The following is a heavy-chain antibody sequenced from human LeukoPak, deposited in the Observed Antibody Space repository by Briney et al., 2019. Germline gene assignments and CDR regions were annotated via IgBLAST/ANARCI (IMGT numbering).Heavy chain of an antibody. CDR1: GFTFSSYA. Sequence: GGSLRLSCAASGFTFSSYAMTWVRQAPGKGLEWVSSISGSGVSTNYADSVKGRFTISRDNSKNTLFLQLNSLRVEDTAVYYCAKRGMSGGNYYDSWGQGTLATVSS. CDR2: ISGSGVST. D-gene: IGHD1-26*01. J-gene: IGHJ4*02. CDR3: AKRGMSGGNYYDS. V-gene: IGHV3-23*01.